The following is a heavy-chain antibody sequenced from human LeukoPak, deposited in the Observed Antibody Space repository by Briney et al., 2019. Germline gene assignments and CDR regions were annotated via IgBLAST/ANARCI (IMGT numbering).Heavy chain of an antibody. CDR1: GASINSGSNY. CDR2: IYSSGST. Sequence: SETLSLTCRVSGASINSGSNYWGWIRQPPGKTLEWIGSIYSSGSTYYNPSLKSRVIIMIDTPKNHFSLTLSSVTAADTAVYYCARAYHSSWYLNWFDPWGQGTLVTVSS. D-gene: IGHD6-13*01. J-gene: IGHJ5*02. CDR3: ARAYHSSWYLNWFDP. V-gene: IGHV4-39*07.